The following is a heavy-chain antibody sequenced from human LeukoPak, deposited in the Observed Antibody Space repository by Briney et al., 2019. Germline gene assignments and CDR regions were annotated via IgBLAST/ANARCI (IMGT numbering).Heavy chain of an antibody. V-gene: IGHV3-21*01. CDR1: GFTFSSYS. CDR3: ARDPLTIFGVVTNP. Sequence: PGGSLRLSCAASGFTFSSYSINWVRQAPGKGLEWVSSISSSSSYIYYADSVKGRFTISRDNAKNSLYLQMNSLRAEDTAVYYCARDPLTIFGVVTNPWGQGTLVTVSS. D-gene: IGHD3-3*01. CDR2: ISSSSSYI. J-gene: IGHJ5*02.